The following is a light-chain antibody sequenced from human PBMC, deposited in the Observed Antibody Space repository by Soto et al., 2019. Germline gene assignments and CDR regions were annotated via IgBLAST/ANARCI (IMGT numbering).Light chain of an antibody. CDR3: SSYTSDNTLI. Sequence: QSALTQPASVSGSPGQSITISCTGATSDVGGYTYVSWYQQHPGKAPKLMIYEVSNRPSGVSNRFSGSKSGNTASLTISGRQAEDEGDYYCSSYTSDNTLIFGGGTKLTVL. J-gene: IGLJ2*01. V-gene: IGLV2-14*01. CDR1: TSDVGGYTY. CDR2: EVS.